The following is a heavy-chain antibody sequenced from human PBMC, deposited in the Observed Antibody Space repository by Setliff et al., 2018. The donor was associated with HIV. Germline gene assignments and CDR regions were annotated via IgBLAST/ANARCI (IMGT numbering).Heavy chain of an antibody. CDR3: ARGSSPVDYFDY. CDR2: ISVYNDNT. V-gene: IGHV1-18*01. CDR1: GYTFSNFG. Sequence: ASVKVSCKATGYTFSNFGISWVRQAPGQGLEWMGWISVYNDNTKYAQKFRGRVTMTTDTSTSTAYMDLRSLRSDDTAVYYCARGSSPVDYFDYWGLGTLVTVPQ. J-gene: IGHJ4*02.